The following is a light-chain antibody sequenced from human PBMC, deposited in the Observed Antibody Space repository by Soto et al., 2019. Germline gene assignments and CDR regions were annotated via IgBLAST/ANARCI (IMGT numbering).Light chain of an antibody. CDR3: QQYNSYPVT. V-gene: IGKV1-5*01. CDR2: DAS. J-gene: IGKJ1*01. Sequence: DIQMTQSPSSVSASVGDRVTITCRASQDVNNCLDWYQQKPGGAPKLLIYDASSVESGVPSRFSGSGSGTEFTLTISSLQPDDFSTYYCQQYNSYPVTFGQGTKVDIK. CDR1: QDVNNC.